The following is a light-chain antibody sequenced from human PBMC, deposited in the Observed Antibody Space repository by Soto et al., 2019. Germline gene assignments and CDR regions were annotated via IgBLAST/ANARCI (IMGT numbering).Light chain of an antibody. CDR1: SSNIENNY. J-gene: IGLJ2*01. V-gene: IGLV1-51*01. CDR2: DNN. Sequence: QSVLTQPPSVSAAAGQKVTISCSGSSSNIENNYVSWYQQFPGTAPKLLIYDNNMRPSGIPDRFSGSKSGTSATLGITGLQTGDEADYYCGTWDNSLSAVVFGGGTKVTVL. CDR3: GTWDNSLSAVV.